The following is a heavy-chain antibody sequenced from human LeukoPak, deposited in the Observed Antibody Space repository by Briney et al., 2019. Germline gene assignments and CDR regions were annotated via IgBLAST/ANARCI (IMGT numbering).Heavy chain of an antibody. CDR3: ARRGRGDWFDP. CDR2: IWPGDSDT. Sequence: GESLKISCKISGYDFTTYWIGWVRQMPGKGLECMGIIWPGDSDTRYSPSFQGQVTISADKTISTVYLQWSSLKVSDTAIYYCARRGRGDWFDPWGQGTLVIVSS. V-gene: IGHV5-51*01. D-gene: IGHD1-26*01. J-gene: IGHJ5*02. CDR1: GYDFTTYW.